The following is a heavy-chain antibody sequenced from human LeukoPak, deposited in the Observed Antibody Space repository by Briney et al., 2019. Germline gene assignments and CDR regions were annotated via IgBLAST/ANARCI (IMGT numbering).Heavy chain of an antibody. CDR3: ARGLPLGYCTYGVCYPPKHFDF. Sequence: GSSVKVSCKASGGTFSSYAINWVRQAPGQGLEWMGWVNPKSGNTGYKQKFQARVTITRDTSISAAYMELSSLTSDDTAVYFCARGLPLGYCTYGVCYPPKHFDFWGQGTLVTVSS. V-gene: IGHV1-8*03. CDR1: GGTFSSYA. CDR2: VNPKSGNT. D-gene: IGHD2-8*01. J-gene: IGHJ4*02.